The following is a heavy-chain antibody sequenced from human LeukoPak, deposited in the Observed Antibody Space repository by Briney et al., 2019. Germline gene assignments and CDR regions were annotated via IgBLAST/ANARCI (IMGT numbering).Heavy chain of an antibody. D-gene: IGHD5-18*01. V-gene: IGHV1-46*01. CDR1: GYTFTSYY. J-gene: IGHJ4*02. CDR2: INPSGGST. Sequence: ATVKVSCKASGYTFTSYYIHWVREAPGQGLEWMGSINPSGGSTRYAQKFQGRVTMTRDTSTSTVYMELSSLRSEDTAVYYCARVSGYSYGRFFDYWGQGTLVTVSS. CDR3: ARVSGYSYGRFFDY.